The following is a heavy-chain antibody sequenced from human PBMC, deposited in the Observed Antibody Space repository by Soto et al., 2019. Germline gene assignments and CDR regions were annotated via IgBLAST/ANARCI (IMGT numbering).Heavy chain of an antibody. CDR2: VYNDGSA. D-gene: IGHD3-22*01. CDR1: GVSISSGNW. J-gene: IGHJ4*02. V-gene: IGHV4-4*02. Sequence: SETLSLTCDVSGVSISSGNWWSWVRQPPGKGLEWIAEVYNDGSANYHPSLESRATISVDRSKNQFSLRLSSVTAADTGKYYCARLVYDSRLNYLYFDHWGQGTLVTVFS. CDR3: ARLVYDSRLNYLYFDH.